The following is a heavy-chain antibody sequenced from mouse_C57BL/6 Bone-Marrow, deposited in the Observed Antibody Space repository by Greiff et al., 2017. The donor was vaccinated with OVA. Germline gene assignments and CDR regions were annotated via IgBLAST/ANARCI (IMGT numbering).Heavy chain of an antibody. Sequence: EVKLMESGGGLVKPGGSLKLSCAASGFTFSSYAMSWVRQTPEKRLEWVATLSDGGSYTYYPDNVKGRFTISRDNAKNNLYLQMSHLKSEDTAMYYCARAYSNTPFDYWGQGTTLTVSS. J-gene: IGHJ2*01. CDR1: GFTFSSYA. D-gene: IGHD2-5*01. CDR2: LSDGGSYT. CDR3: ARAYSNTPFDY. V-gene: IGHV5-4*03.